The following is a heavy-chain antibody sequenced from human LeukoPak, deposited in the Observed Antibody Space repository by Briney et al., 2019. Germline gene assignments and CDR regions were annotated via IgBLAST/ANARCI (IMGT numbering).Heavy chain of an antibody. CDR3: ARDQFDYMDV. D-gene: IGHD3-10*01. CDR1: GGSISSGGYY. J-gene: IGHJ6*03. V-gene: IGHV4-31*03. CDR2: IYCSGST. Sequence: SETLSLTCTVSGGSISSGGYYWSWIRQHPGKGLEWIGYIYCSGSTYYNPSLKSRVTISVDTSKNQFSLKLSSVTAADTAVYYCARDQFDYMDVWGKGTTVTVSS.